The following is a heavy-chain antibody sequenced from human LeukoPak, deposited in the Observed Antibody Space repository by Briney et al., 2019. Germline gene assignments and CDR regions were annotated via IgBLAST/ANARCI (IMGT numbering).Heavy chain of an antibody. CDR1: GFTFSSYS. CDR2: ISYDGSNT. Sequence: GGSLRLSCTASGFTFSSYSMHWVRQTPGKGLEWVAVISYDGSNTYYADSVRGRFTISRDNSKNTLYLQMNSLRAEDTAVYYCARELVGGNSFWGQGTLVTVSS. D-gene: IGHD1-26*01. J-gene: IGHJ4*02. CDR3: ARELVGGNSF. V-gene: IGHV3-30-3*01.